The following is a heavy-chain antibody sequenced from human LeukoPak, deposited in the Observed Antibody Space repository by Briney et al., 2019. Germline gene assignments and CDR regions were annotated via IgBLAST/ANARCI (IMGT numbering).Heavy chain of an antibody. CDR3: ARDRLWFGQTSSFDP. J-gene: IGHJ5*02. CDR2: IYYSGST. CDR1: GGSISSYY. D-gene: IGHD3-10*01. Sequence: SETLSLTCIVSGGSISSYYWSWIRQPPGKGLEWIGYIYYSGSTNYNPSLKSRVTISVDTSKNQFSLKLSSVTAADTAVYYCARDRLWFGQTSSFDPWGQGTLVTVSS. V-gene: IGHV4-59*01.